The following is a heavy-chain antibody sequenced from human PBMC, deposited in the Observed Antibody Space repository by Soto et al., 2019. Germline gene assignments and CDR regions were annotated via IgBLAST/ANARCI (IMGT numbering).Heavy chain of an antibody. J-gene: IGHJ6*02. V-gene: IGHV3-23*01. D-gene: IGHD1-26*01. CDR1: GFTFSSYA. CDR2: ISGSGGNA. CDR3: AKDGASGSFPPYYYFGMDV. Sequence: EVQLLESGGGLVQPGGSLRLSCAASGFTFSSYAMSWVRQAPGKGLEWVSTISGSGGNAYYADSVKGRFSISRDNSKNTRGLQMNSLGADDPAVYYCAKDGASGSFPPYYYFGMDVWGQGTTVTVSS.